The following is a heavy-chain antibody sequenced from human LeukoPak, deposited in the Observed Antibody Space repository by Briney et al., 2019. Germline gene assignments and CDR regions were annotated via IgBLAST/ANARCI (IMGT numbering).Heavy chain of an antibody. Sequence: PGGSLRLSCAASGFTVSSNYMNWVRQAPAKGLEWVSVIYSGGITCYADSVKGRFTISRDNSKNTLYLQMNSLRAEDTAVYYCTAPIRAGDYWGQGTLVTVSS. CDR3: TAPIRAGDY. J-gene: IGHJ4*02. V-gene: IGHV3-66*01. CDR1: GFTVSSNY. CDR2: IYSGGIT. D-gene: IGHD2-2*02.